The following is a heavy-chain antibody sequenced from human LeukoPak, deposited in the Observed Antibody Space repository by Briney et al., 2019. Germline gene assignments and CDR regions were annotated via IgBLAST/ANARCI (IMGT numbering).Heavy chain of an antibody. J-gene: IGHJ6*02. CDR2: INPNSGGT. D-gene: IGHD1-26*01. Sequence: GASVKVSCKASGYTFTGYYMHWVRQAPGQGLEWMGWINPNSGGTNYAQKFQGRVTMTRDTSISTAYMELSRLRSDDTAVYYCARDHRGGSYKLVGMDVWGQGTTVTVSS. V-gene: IGHV1-2*02. CDR1: GYTFTGYY. CDR3: ARDHRGGSYKLVGMDV.